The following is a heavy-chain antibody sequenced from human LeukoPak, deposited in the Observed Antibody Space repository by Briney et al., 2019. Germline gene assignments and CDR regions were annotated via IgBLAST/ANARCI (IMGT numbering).Heavy chain of an antibody. CDR3: TRLVGDWGHDC. D-gene: IGHD2-21*02. CDR1: GFTFSDSA. V-gene: IGHV3-73*01. CDR2: IRSKANNYAT. Sequence: PGGSLRLSCAASGFTFSDSAMHWVRQASGKGLEWVGHIRSKANNYATAYAASVKGRFTISRDESKNTAYLQMHSLNTEDTAVNYCTRLVGDWGHDCWGQGTLVTVSS. J-gene: IGHJ4*02.